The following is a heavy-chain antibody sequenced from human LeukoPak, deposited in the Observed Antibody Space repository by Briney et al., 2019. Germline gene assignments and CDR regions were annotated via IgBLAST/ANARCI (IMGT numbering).Heavy chain of an antibody. J-gene: IGHJ5*02. Sequence: GGSLRLSCATSGFTFSIYAMTWVRQAPGKGLEWVSTISGSGGSTYYADSVKGRFTISRDNSKNTLYLQMNRLRAEDTAVYYCAKESTVTPGNVNWFDTWGQGTPVTVSS. CDR3: AKESTVTPGNVNWFDT. CDR2: ISGSGGST. V-gene: IGHV3-23*01. CDR1: GFTFSIYA. D-gene: IGHD4-17*01.